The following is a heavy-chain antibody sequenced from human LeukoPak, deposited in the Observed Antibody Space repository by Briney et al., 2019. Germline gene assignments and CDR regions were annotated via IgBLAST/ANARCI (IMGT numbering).Heavy chain of an antibody. Sequence: GGSLRLSCEASGFPFETSSMNWVPPATGRGVEGVLHVSYSSREILYSPPVKGRFIISRDNAKTSLYLQMDSLRAEDTAIYYCAKDARETTGYPAFDYWGRGTLVTVSS. CDR3: AKDARETTGYPAFDY. V-gene: IGHV3-48*01. CDR1: GFPFETSS. CDR2: VSYSSREI. J-gene: IGHJ4*02. D-gene: IGHD3-9*01.